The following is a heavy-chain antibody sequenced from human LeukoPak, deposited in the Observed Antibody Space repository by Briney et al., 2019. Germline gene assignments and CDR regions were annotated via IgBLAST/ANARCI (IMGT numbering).Heavy chain of an antibody. J-gene: IGHJ4*02. V-gene: IGHV3-11*04. D-gene: IGHD3-3*01. Sequence: GGSLRLSCAASGFIFSDYYMSWIRQAPGKGLEWVSSITSSGSIIYHADSVKGRFTISRDNAKNSLYLQINTLRAEDTAVYYCARGGVWQAFWSGNSDYWGQGTLVTVSS. CDR2: ITSSGSII. CDR3: ARGGVWQAFWSGNSDY. CDR1: GFIFSDYY.